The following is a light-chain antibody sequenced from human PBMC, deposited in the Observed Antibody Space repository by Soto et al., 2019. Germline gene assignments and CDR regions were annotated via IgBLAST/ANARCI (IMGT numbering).Light chain of an antibody. J-gene: IGLJ1*01. CDR1: SSDVGGYNY. CDR3: SSYTSSNTYV. CDR2: DVI. Sequence: QSVLTQPASVSGSPGQSIAVSCTGTSSDVGGYNYVSWYQQHPGRAPKLMIYDVINRPSGVSNRFSGSKSGNTASLTISGLQAEGEDDYYCSSYTSSNTYVFGSGTKLTVL. V-gene: IGLV2-14*01.